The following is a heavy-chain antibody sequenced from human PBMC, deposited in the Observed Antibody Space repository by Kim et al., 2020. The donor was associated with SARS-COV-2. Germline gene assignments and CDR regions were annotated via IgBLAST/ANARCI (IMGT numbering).Heavy chain of an antibody. CDR1: GGFISSYY. Sequence: SETLSLTCTVSGGFISSYYWSWIRQPPGKGLEWIGYIYYSGSTNYNPSLKSRVTISVDTSKNQFSLKLSSVTAADTAVYYCARHANMGSGWYHYFDYWGQGTLVTVSS. V-gene: IGHV4-59*08. CDR3: ARHANMGSGWYHYFDY. J-gene: IGHJ4*02. D-gene: IGHD6-19*01. CDR2: IYYSGST.